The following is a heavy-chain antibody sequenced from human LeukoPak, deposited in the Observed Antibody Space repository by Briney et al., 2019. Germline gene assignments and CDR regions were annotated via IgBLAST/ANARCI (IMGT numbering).Heavy chain of an antibody. CDR3: AKEGAVLGEYYYYYMDV. D-gene: IGHD3-16*01. J-gene: IGHJ6*03. CDR1: GYTFTSYD. V-gene: IGHV3-30*04. Sequence: SCKASGYTFTSYDINWVRQAPGKGLEWVAVIWYDGSNKYYADSVKGRFTVSRDNSNNTLYLQMNSLRGDDTAVYYCAKEGAVLGEYYYYYMDVWGKGTTVTVSS. CDR2: IWYDGSNK.